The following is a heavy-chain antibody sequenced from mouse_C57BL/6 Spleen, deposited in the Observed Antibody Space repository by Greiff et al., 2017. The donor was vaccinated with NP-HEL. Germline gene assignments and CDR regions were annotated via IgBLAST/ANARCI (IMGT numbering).Heavy chain of an antibody. V-gene: IGHV1-82*01. Sequence: QVQLQQSGPELVKPGASVKISCKASGYAFSSSWMNWVKQRPGKGLEWIGRIYPGDGDTNYNGKFKGKATLTADKSSSTAYMQLSSLTSEDSAVYFCARKADYPDYFDYWGQGTTLTVSS. D-gene: IGHD2-4*01. CDR3: ARKADYPDYFDY. CDR2: IYPGDGDT. J-gene: IGHJ2*01. CDR1: GYAFSSSW.